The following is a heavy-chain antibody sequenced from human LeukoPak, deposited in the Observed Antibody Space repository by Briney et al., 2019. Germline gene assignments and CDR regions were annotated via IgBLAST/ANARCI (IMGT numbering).Heavy chain of an antibody. CDR2: INHSGST. Sequence: SETLSLTCAVYGGSFSGYYWSWIRQPPGKGLEWIGEINHSGSTNYNPSLKSRVTISVDTSKNQSSLKLSSVTAADTAVYYCARGQGFKEWLRTNYNWFDPWGQGTLVTVSS. D-gene: IGHD5-12*01. CDR1: GGSFSGYY. V-gene: IGHV4-34*01. CDR3: ARGQGFKEWLRTNYNWFDP. J-gene: IGHJ5*02.